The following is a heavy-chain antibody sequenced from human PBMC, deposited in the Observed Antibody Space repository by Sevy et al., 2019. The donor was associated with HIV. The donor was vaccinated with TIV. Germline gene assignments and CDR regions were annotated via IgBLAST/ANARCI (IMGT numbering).Heavy chain of an antibody. J-gene: IGHJ5*02. CDR1: GGSINNPDFN. CDR2: VYYSGNT. CDR3: TRVRGPFGWSDP. D-gene: IGHD3-10*01. V-gene: IGHV4-30-4*01. Sequence: LSLTCSVSGGSINNPDFNWSWVRQPPGRGLEWIGYVYYSGNTYYSPSLKTRASLSIDTSKNQFSLDLHSVTAADTAVYYCTRVRGPFGWSDPWGQGTLVTVSS.